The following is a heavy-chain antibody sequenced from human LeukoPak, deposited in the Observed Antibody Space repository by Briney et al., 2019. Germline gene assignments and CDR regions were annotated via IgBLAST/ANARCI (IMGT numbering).Heavy chain of an antibody. Sequence: SETLSLTCSVSGVSITNYYWSWIRQSPGKGLEWIGYAHYSGGANSDPSLKHRVTISLDTSKNQFSLKLSSVTAADTAVYYCARDSYSHNGDFNDLFDSWGREPWSPSRQ. J-gene: IGHJ5*01. CDR2: AHYSGGA. D-gene: IGHD2-21*01. V-gene: IGHV4-59*01. CDR1: GVSITNYY. CDR3: ARDSYSHNGDFNDLFDS.